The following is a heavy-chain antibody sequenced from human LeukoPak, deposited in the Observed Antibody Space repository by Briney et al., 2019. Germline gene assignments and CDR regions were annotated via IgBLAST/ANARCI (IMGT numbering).Heavy chain of an antibody. Sequence: SVKVSCTASGGTFSSYAISWVRQAPGQGLEWMGRIIPIFGTANYAQKFQGRVTMTRDTSISTVYMELSSLRSDDTAVYYCAREGQSSTSQNYYYYYMDVWGKGTTVTVCS. V-gene: IGHV1-69*05. CDR3: AREGQSSTSQNYYYYYMDV. D-gene: IGHD2-2*01. CDR2: IIPIFGTA. CDR1: GGTFSSYA. J-gene: IGHJ6*03.